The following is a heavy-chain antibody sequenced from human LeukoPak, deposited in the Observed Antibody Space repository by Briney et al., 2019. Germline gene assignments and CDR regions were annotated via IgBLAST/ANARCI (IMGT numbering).Heavy chain of an antibody. CDR2: INPSGGST. V-gene: IGHV1-46*01. CDR1: GYTFTSYY. J-gene: IGHJ6*02. Sequence: ASVKVSCKASGYTFTSYYMHWVRQAPGQGLEWMGIINPSGGSTSYAQKFQGRVTMTRDTSTSTVYMELSSLRSEDTAVYYCTRGTVTTEIYYYGMDVWGQGTTVTVSS. D-gene: IGHD4-17*01. CDR3: TRGTVTTEIYYYGMDV.